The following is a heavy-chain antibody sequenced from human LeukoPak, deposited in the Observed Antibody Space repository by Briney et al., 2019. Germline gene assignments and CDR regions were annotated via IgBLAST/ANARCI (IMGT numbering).Heavy chain of an antibody. CDR2: IKQDGSEK. V-gene: IGHV3-7*04. CDR1: GFAFSTFW. J-gene: IGHJ4*02. D-gene: IGHD1-1*01. Sequence: PGGSLRLSCAASGFAFSTFWMGWVRQAPGNGLEWVANIKQDGSEKSYADSLKARFTISRDNGKNSLYLQMSSLRADDTAVYYCAGWDRSHWFDYWGQGTLVTVSS. CDR3: AGWDRSHWFDY.